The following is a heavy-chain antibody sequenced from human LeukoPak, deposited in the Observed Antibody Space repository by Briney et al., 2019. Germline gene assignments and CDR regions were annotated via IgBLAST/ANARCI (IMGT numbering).Heavy chain of an antibody. Sequence: PGGSLRLSCAASGFSFSSYSMNWVRQAPGKGLEWVSSISGSSSYIYYADSVKGRFTISRDNSKNTLYLQMNILRAEDTAVYYCAQEGLWYSSGWYSRYFDYWGPGTLVTVSS. CDR3: AQEGLWYSSGWYSRYFDY. D-gene: IGHD6-19*01. CDR1: GFSFSSYS. J-gene: IGHJ4*02. V-gene: IGHV3-21*01. CDR2: ISGSSSYI.